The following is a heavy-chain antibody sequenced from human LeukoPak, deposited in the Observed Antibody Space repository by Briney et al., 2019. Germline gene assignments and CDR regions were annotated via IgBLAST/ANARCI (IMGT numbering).Heavy chain of an antibody. J-gene: IGHJ6*03. CDR1: GYTFTSDYTFTSYG. V-gene: IGHV1-2*02. Sequence: ASVKVSCKASGYTFTSDYTFTSYGISWVRQAPGQGLEWMGWINPNSGGTNYAQKFQGRVTMTRDTSISTAYMELSRLRSDDTAVYYCARVSGGGSYLGLHYYYYMDVWGKGTTVTVSS. CDR3: ARVSGGGSYLGLHYYYYMDV. D-gene: IGHD1-26*01. CDR2: INPNSGGT.